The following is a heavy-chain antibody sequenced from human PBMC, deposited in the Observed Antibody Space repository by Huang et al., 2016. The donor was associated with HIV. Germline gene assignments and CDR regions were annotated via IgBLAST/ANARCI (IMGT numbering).Heavy chain of an antibody. CDR1: GGSISSSSYY. V-gene: IGHV4-39*01. J-gene: IGHJ5*02. CDR2: IDHSGNT. Sequence: QLQLQESGPGLVKPSETLSLTCTVSGGSISSSSYYWGWIRQPPGKGLEWLGSIDHSGNTYYHASLKRRVTISVDTSRTQCSLKRSSVTAADTAVYYCAAHGRIVGIPAAPLRFDPWGQGTLVTVSS. D-gene: IGHD6-13*01. CDR3: AAHGRIVGIPAAPLRFDP.